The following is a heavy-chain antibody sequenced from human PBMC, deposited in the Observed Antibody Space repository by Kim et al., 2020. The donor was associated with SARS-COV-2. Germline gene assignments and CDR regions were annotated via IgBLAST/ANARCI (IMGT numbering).Heavy chain of an antibody. J-gene: IGHJ5*02. CDR3: ARHVDYYDSSGYYLGWFDP. Sequence: GESLKISCKGSGYSFTSYWIGWVRQMPGKGLEWMGIIYPGDSDTRYSPSFQGQVTISADKSISTAYLQWSSLKASDTAMYYCARHVDYYDSSGYYLGWFDPWGQGTLVTVSS. CDR2: IYPGDSDT. V-gene: IGHV5-51*01. CDR1: GYSFTSYW. D-gene: IGHD3-22*01.